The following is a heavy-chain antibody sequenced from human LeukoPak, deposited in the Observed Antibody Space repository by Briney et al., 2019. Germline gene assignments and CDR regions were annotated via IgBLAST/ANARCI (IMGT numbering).Heavy chain of an antibody. CDR1: GGPISSGDYY. V-gene: IGHV4-30-2*01. Sequence: SQTLSLTCIVSGGPISSGDYYWSWIRQPPGKGLEWIGYIYHSGSTYYNPSLKSRVTISVDRSKNQFSLKLSSVTAADTAVYYCAREIGRVRAFDIWGQGKMVTVSS. J-gene: IGHJ3*02. CDR3: AREIGRVRAFDI. D-gene: IGHD2/OR15-2a*01. CDR2: IYHSGST.